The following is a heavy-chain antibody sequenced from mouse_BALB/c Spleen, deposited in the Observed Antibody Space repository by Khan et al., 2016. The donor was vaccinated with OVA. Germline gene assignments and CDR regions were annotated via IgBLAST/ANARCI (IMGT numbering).Heavy chain of an antibody. CDR1: GYTFTSYW. CDR3: AGDRIDY. Sequence: VQLKQSGAELAKPGASVKMSCKASGYTFTSYWMHWIKQRPGQGLEWIGYINPTSGYTDYNQKFKDKATLTADKSSSTAYMQLSSLTSDDSAVYYCAGDRIDYWGQGTALTVSS. J-gene: IGHJ2*01. CDR2: INPTSGYT. V-gene: IGHV1-7*01.